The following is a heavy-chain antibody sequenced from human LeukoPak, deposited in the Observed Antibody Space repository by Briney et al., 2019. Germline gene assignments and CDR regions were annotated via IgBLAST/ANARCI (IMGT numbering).Heavy chain of an antibody. Sequence: GGSLRLSCAASGFTFSSYAMHWVRQAPGKGLEWVAVISYDGSNKYYADSVKGRFTISRDNSKNTLYLQMNSLRAEDTAVYYCAREVVPAARYPYGMDVWGQGTTVIVSS. CDR2: ISYDGSNK. J-gene: IGHJ6*02. CDR1: GFTFSSYA. V-gene: IGHV3-30*04. D-gene: IGHD2-2*01. CDR3: AREVVPAARYPYGMDV.